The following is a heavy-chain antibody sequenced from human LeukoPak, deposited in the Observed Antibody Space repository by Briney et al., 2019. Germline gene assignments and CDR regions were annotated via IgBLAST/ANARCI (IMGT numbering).Heavy chain of an antibody. Sequence: GGSLRLSCEASGFTFSRYAMIWVRQAPGKGLEWVSAITGSGVGTQYADSVKGRFTVSRDNSKNTLYLQMNSLRAEDTAVYYCARDPNGDYIGAFEFWGQGTMVTVSS. CDR1: GFTFSRYA. D-gene: IGHD4-17*01. J-gene: IGHJ3*01. CDR3: ARDPNGDYIGAFEF. V-gene: IGHV3-23*01. CDR2: ITGSGVGT.